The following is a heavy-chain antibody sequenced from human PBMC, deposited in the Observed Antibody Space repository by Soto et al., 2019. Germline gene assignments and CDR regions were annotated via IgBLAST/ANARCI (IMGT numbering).Heavy chain of an antibody. CDR1: GFTFSNYG. CDR3: AGGLDY. Sequence: EVQLLESGGGLVQPGRSLRLSCAASGFTFSNYGMKWVRQAPGKGLEWVSGIDGTGSTTYYADSVKGRFTISRDNSKNTLFLQMNSLRAEDTAVYSCAGGLDYWGQGTLVTVSS. CDR2: IDGTGSTT. V-gene: IGHV3-23*01. J-gene: IGHJ4*02.